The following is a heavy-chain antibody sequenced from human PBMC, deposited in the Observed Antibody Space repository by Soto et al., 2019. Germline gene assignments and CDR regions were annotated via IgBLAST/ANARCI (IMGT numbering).Heavy chain of an antibody. V-gene: IGHV4-59*01. CDR1: GGSISSYY. Sequence: SETLSLTCTVSGGSISSYYWSWIRQPPGKGLEWIGYIYYSGSTNYNPSLKSRVTISVDTSKNQFSLKLSSVTAADTAVYYCARVGDSSGYYYYDGMDVWGQVTTVTVSS. CDR3: ARVGDSSGYYYYDGMDV. J-gene: IGHJ6*02. D-gene: IGHD3-22*01. CDR2: IYYSGST.